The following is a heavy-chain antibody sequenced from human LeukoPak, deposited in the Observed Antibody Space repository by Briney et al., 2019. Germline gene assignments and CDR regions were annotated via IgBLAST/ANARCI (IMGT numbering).Heavy chain of an antibody. CDR1: GFTFDDYA. J-gene: IGHJ4*02. CDR3: AKSATYYDFWTSLDY. D-gene: IGHD3-3*01. V-gene: IGHV3-9*01. CDR2: ISWNSGSI. Sequence: GGSLRLSCAASGFTFDDYAMPWVRHAPGKGLEWVSGISWNSGSIGYADSVKGRFTISRDNAKNSLYLQMNSLRAEDTALYYCAKSATYYDFWTSLDYWGQGTLVTVSS.